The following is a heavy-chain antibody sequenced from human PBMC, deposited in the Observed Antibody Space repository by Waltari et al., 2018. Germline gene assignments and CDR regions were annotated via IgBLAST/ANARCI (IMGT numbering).Heavy chain of an antibody. D-gene: IGHD6-13*01. V-gene: IGHV3-74*01. CDR3: ARVARKTYSSPVPGRDYYYGMDV. J-gene: IGHJ6*02. Sequence: EEQLVESGGGLIQTGESLGVSCAVSGFTFSRYWMNWVRKAPGKGLVWVARINSDGSDTSYADSVKGRFTISRDNAKNTVYLQMKSLRAEDTAVYYCARVARKTYSSPVPGRDYYYGMDVWGLGTTVTVSS. CDR1: GFTFSRYW. CDR2: INSDGSDT.